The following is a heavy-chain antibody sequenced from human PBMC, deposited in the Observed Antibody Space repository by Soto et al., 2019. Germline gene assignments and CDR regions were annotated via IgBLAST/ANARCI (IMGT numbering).Heavy chain of an antibody. CDR1: GFSLSASGVG. CDR3: AHKGGGDRILDY. CDR2: IYWDDAK. J-gene: IGHJ4*02. Sequence: QITLKESGPTLVKPTQTLTLTCTFSGFSLSASGVGVGWIRQPPGKALEWLAIIYWDDAKHYSPSLKNSLTITKDTSKNQVVLKMTNMDPVDTATYYCAHKGGGDRILDYWGQGTLVTVSS. V-gene: IGHV2-5*02. D-gene: IGHD3-16*01.